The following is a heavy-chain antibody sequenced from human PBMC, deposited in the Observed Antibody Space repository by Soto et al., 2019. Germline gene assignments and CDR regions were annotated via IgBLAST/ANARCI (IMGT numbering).Heavy chain of an antibody. J-gene: IGHJ6*02. V-gene: IGHV1-46*01. CDR1: GYTFSNYY. CDR2: INPSGGGT. CDR3: ARGPKLTDFSDREYYGMDV. Sequence: QVHLVQSGAEVKKPGASVTFPCKASGYTFSNYYMHWVRQAPGQGLEWVGIINPSGGGTTYAQNFPGRVTMTSYPPTSTGYMKVKSLRAEDTAVYYCARGPKLTDFSDREYYGMDVWGHGTTVTVSS. D-gene: IGHD4-17*01.